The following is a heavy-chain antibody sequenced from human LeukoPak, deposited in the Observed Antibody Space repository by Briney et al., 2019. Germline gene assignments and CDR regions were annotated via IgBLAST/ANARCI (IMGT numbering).Heavy chain of an antibody. CDR3: ARQSYYDSSGYSPLSAFDI. CDR1: GYSFTSYW. Sequence: GESLKISCKGSGYSFTSYWIGWVRQMPGKGLEWMGIIYPGDSDTRYSPSFQGQVTISADKYISTAYLQWSSLKASDTAMYYCARQSYYDSSGYSPLSAFDIWGQGTMVTVSS. V-gene: IGHV5-51*01. CDR2: IYPGDSDT. J-gene: IGHJ3*02. D-gene: IGHD3-22*01.